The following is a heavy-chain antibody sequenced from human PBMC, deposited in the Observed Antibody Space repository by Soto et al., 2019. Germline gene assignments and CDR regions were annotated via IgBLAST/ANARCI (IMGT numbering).Heavy chain of an antibody. Sequence: SDTLSLTCAVYGGSFSGYYWTWIRQPPGTGLEWIGEINHSGSTNYNPSLKSRVTIPVDTSKNQFSLKLSSVTAADTAVYYCARVRGQKNTGPHDFDYWGQGNLVTVSS. D-gene: IGHD3-10*01. V-gene: IGHV4-34*01. CDR2: INHSGST. J-gene: IGHJ4*02. CDR3: ARVRGQKNTGPHDFDY. CDR1: GGSFSGYY.